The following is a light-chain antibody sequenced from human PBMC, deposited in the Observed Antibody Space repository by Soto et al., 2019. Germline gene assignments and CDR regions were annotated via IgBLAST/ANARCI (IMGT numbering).Light chain of an antibody. J-gene: IGKJ5*01. CDR1: ESIATY. Sequence: DIQMTHSPSSLSASVGDRVTITYRASESIATYLNWYQQKPGKTPKFLMYGVSSLQSGVPSRFSCSGSGTDFTLTISSLQPEDFATYYCQQLHDYPITFGQGTRLEIK. CDR3: QQLHDYPIT. CDR2: GVS. V-gene: IGKV1-39*01.